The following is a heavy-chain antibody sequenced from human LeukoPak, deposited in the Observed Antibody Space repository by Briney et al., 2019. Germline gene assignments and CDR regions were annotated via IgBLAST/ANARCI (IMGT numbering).Heavy chain of an antibody. CDR1: GYSISSGYY. D-gene: IGHD3-16*01. CDR2: IYHSGST. CDR3: ARDQQGDFDY. V-gene: IGHV4-38-2*02. J-gene: IGHJ4*02. Sequence: KPSETLSLTCTVSGYSISSGYYWGWIRQPPGKGLEWIGSIYHSGSTYYDPSLKSRVTISVDTSKNQFSLKLSSVTAADTAVYYCARDQQGDFDYWGQGTLVTVSS.